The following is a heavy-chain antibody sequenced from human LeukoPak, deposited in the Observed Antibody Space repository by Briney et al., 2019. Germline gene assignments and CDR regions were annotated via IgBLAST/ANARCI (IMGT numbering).Heavy chain of an antibody. D-gene: IGHD6-19*01. CDR1: GFTFSSYE. V-gene: IGHV3-48*03. CDR3: ARDGQWLVEVPFDY. J-gene: IGHJ4*02. Sequence: GGSLRLSCAASGFTFSSYEMNWFRQAPGKGLEWVSYISSSGSTIYYADSVKGRFTISRDNAKNSLYLQMNSLRAEDTAVYYCARDGQWLVEVPFDYWGQGTLVTVSS. CDR2: ISSSGSTI.